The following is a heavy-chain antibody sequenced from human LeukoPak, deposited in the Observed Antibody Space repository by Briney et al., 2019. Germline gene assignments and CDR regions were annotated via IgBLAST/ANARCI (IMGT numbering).Heavy chain of an antibody. CDR3: ARQVSSLHNWFDP. D-gene: IGHD6-13*01. CDR2: IYYSGST. Sequence: SETLSLTCTVSGGSISSSSYYWGWIRQPPGKGLEWIGSIYYSGSTYYNPSLKSRVTISVDTSKNQFSLKLSSVTAADTAVYYCARQVSSLHNWFDPWGQGTLVTVSS. CDR1: GGSISSSSYY. V-gene: IGHV4-39*01. J-gene: IGHJ5*02.